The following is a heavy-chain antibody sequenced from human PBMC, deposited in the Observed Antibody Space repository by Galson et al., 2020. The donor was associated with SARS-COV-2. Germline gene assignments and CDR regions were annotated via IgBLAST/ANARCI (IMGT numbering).Heavy chain of an antibody. V-gene: IGHV3-23*01. D-gene: IGHD3-3*01. CDR3: AKDVTYYDFWSGAPEAKPESYYGMDV. J-gene: IGHJ6*02. Sequence: TGESLRLTCAASGYTFSSYDMSCVRQAPGKGLEWVSAIIYSGGSTYYKASLKGRFTISRDNSKNTLYLTMNSLRAEDTAVYYCAKDVTYYDFWSGAPEAKPESYYGMDVWGQGTTVTVSS. CDR2: IIYSGGST. CDR1: GYTFSSYD.